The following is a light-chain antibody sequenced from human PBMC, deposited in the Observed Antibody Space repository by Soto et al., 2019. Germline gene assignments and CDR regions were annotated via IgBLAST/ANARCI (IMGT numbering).Light chain of an antibody. J-gene: IGLJ2*01. CDR3: CSYASKV. V-gene: IGLV2-23*01. CDR1: SSDVGSYNL. Sequence: QSVLTQPASVSGSPGQSITISCTGTSSDVGSYNLVSWYQQHPGKAPKLMIYEGSKRPSGVSNRFSGSKSGNTASLTISGLQAEDEADYYCCSYASKVFGGGTQLTVL. CDR2: EGS.